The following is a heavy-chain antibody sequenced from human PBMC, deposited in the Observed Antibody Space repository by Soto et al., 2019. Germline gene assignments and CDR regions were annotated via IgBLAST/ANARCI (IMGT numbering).Heavy chain of an antibody. CDR1: GFTFSSYG. D-gene: IGHD1-7*01. J-gene: IGHJ5*02. CDR2: IWYDGSNK. Sequence: QVQLVESGGGVVQPGRSLRLSCAASGFTFSSYGMHWVRQAPGKGLEWVAVIWYDGSNKYYADSVKGRFTISRDNSKNTLYLQMNSLRAEDTAVYYCARDIGPGTIRTHTSYWFDPWGQGTLVTVSS. CDR3: ARDIGPGTIRTHTSYWFDP. V-gene: IGHV3-33*01.